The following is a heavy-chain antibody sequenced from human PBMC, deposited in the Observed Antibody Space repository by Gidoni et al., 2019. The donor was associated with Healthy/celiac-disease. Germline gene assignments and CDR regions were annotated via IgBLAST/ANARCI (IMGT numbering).Heavy chain of an antibody. CDR1: GLTFSSYA. V-gene: IGHV3-64D*06. Sequence: EVQLVETGGGLVQTGGSLRLSCSASGLTFSSYAMHWVRPAPGKGLEYVSAIGSNGCSTYYADSVKGRVTISRDNSKNSLYLQMSSLRADDTAVYYCVKDRGYGDILDYWVQGTLVTVSS. J-gene: IGHJ4*02. CDR2: IGSNGCST. D-gene: IGHD4-17*01. CDR3: VKDRGYGDILDY.